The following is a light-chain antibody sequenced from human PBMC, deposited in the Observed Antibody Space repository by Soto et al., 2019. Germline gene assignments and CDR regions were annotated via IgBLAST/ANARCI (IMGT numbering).Light chain of an antibody. CDR3: CSYAGSYTWV. Sequence: QSALTQPRSVSGSPGQSVTISCTGTSSDVGNYKYVSWYQQHPDKAPKLIIYDVNKCPSGVPDRFSGSKSGNTASLTISGLQAEDEADYYCCSYAGSYTWVFGGGTKVTVL. CDR1: SSDVGNYKY. CDR2: DVN. V-gene: IGLV2-11*01. J-gene: IGLJ3*02.